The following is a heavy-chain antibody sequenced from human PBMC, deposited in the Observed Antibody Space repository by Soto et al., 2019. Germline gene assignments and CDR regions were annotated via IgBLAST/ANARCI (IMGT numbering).Heavy chain of an antibody. D-gene: IGHD6-13*01. Sequence: EVQLVESGGGLVQPGGSLRLSCAASGFTFSSYWMHWVRQVPGRGLVWVSRINSDGSATNYADSVKGRFTISRDNAKNTLYLQMNSLRAEDTAVYYCATLGTAGSADFWGQGTLVTVSS. CDR2: INSDGSAT. J-gene: IGHJ4*02. CDR3: ATLGTAGSADF. V-gene: IGHV3-74*01. CDR1: GFTFSSYW.